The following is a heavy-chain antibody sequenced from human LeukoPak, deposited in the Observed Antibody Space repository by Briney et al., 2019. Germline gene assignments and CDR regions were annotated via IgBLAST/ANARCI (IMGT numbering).Heavy chain of an antibody. CDR2: ISAYNGNT. J-gene: IGHJ6*04. CDR1: GYTFTSYG. CDR3: ARARSSVYDILTGYYQRTNYYYGMDV. Sequence: ASVKVSCKASGYTFTSYGISWVRQAPAQGLEWMGWISAYNGNTNYAQKLQGRVTMTTDTSTSTAYMERRSLRSDDTAVYYCARARSSVYDILTGYYQRTNYYYGMDVWGKGTTVTVSS. V-gene: IGHV1-18*04. D-gene: IGHD3-9*01.